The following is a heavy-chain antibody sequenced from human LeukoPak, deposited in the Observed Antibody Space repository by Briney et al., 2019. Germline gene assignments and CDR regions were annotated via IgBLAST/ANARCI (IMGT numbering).Heavy chain of an antibody. CDR1: GGTFSSYA. V-gene: IGHV1-46*01. Sequence: ASVKVSCKASGGTFSSYAISWVRQAPGQGLEWMGIINPSGGSTSYAQKFQGRVTMTRDTSTSTVYMELSSLRSEDTAVYYCAREYDINDYWGQGTLVTVSS. J-gene: IGHJ4*02. CDR2: INPSGGST. CDR3: AREYDINDY. D-gene: IGHD2-8*01.